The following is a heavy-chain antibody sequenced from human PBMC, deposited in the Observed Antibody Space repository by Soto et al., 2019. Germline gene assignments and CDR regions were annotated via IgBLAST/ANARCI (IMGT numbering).Heavy chain of an antibody. V-gene: IGHV4-61*01. J-gene: IGHJ4*02. CDR2: IYYSGST. Sequence: QVQLQESGPGLVKPSETLSLTCTVSGGSVSSGSYYWSWIRQPPGKGLEWIGYIYYSGSTNYNPSLKSRVTISVDTSKNQFSLKLSSVTAADTAVYYCARDYYDSSGYLYYFDYWGQGTLVTVSS. D-gene: IGHD3-22*01. CDR3: ARDYYDSSGYLYYFDY. CDR1: GGSVSSGSYY.